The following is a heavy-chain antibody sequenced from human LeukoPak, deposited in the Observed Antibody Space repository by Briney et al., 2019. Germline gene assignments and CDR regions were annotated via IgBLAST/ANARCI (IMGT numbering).Heavy chain of an antibody. CDR2: IYYSGTT. V-gene: IGHV4-39*01. CDR3: ASYYDSSSWYSYFDY. CDR1: GGSISSSSYY. J-gene: IGHJ4*02. Sequence: SETLSFTCTVSGGSISSSSYYWGWIRQPPGKRLEWIGSIYYSGTTYYNPSLKSRVTVSVDTSKNQFSLKLSSVTAADTAVYYCASYYDSSSWYSYFDYWGQGTLVTVSS. D-gene: IGHD6-13*01.